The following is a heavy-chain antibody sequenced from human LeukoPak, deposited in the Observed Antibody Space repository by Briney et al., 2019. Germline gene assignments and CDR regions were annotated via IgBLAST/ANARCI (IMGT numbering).Heavy chain of an antibody. J-gene: IGHJ4*02. D-gene: IGHD1-7*01. V-gene: IGHV3-23*01. CDR3: ARKHETSSFLLAF. CDR1: GFTVSNYS. CDR2: ISGSTVNT. Sequence: PGGSLRLTCAASGFTVSNYSMSWVRQAPGKGLEWVSTISGSTVNTYYADSVKGRFTISRDNSKNTLYLQMNSLRAEDTAVYYCARKHETSSFLLAFWGQRTLVTVSS.